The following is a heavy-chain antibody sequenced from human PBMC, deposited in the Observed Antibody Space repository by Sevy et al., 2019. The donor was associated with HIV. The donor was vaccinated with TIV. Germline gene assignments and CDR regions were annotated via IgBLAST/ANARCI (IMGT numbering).Heavy chain of an antibody. CDR1: GDSVSSNSAA. J-gene: IGHJ6*02. D-gene: IGHD4-4*01. CDR2: TYYRSKWYN. V-gene: IGHV6-1*01. Sequence: SQTLSLTCAISGDSVSSNSAAWNWIRQSPSRGLEWLGRTYYRSKWYNDYAVSVKSRITINPDTSKNQFSLQLNSVTPEDTAVYYCARAFLVTSRGSSLPYYYYYGMDVWGQGTTVTVSS. CDR3: ARAFLVTSRGSSLPYYYYYGMDV.